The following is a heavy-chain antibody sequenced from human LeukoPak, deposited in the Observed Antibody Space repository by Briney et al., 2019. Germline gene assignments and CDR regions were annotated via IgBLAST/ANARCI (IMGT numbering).Heavy chain of an antibody. D-gene: IGHD6-19*01. V-gene: IGHV4-4*02. CDR1: GGSISSSNW. J-gene: IGHJ5*02. CDR3: ARGSYEQWLGHEWFDP. Sequence: PSETLSLTCAVSGGSISSSNWWSWVRQPPGKGLEWIGEIYHSGSTNYNPSLKSRVTISVDKSKNQFSLKLSSVTAADTAVYYCARGSYEQWLGHEWFDPWGQGTLVTVSS. CDR2: IYHSGST.